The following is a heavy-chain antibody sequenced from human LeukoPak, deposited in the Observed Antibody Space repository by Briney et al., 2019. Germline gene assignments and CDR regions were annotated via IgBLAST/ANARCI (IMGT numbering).Heavy chain of an antibody. J-gene: IGHJ5*02. D-gene: IGHD1-26*01. CDR2: INHSGST. Sequence: SETLSLTCAVYGGSFSGYYWSWIRQPPGKGLEWIGEINHSGSTNYNPSLKSRVTISVDTSKNQFSLKLSSVTAADTAVYYCASQGSYYWFDPWGQGTLVTVSS. CDR3: ASQGSYYWFDP. V-gene: IGHV4-34*01. CDR1: GGSFSGYY.